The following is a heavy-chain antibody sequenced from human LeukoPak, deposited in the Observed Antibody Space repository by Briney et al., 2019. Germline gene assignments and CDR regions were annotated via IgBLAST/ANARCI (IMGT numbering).Heavy chain of an antibody. V-gene: IGHV4-4*07. J-gene: IGHJ4*02. CDR2: MSSSGSR. CDR3: ARDRSSTIDD. CDR1: GASISSFY. Sequence: SETLSLTCTVSGASISSFYWSWIRQPAGERLEWIGRMSSSGSRNYNPSLRSRVTMSVDTSKNQFSLDLSSVIAADTAVYYCARDRSSTIDDWGQGTLVTVSS.